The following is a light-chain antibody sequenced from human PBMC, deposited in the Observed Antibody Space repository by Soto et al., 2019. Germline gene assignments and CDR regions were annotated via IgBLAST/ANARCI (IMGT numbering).Light chain of an antibody. CDR2: GAS. CDR3: QQYGASLGT. V-gene: IGKV3-20*01. Sequence: LSGKASQAVTSKFLAWYQQKPGQPPRLLILGASTRATGIADRFSGSGSGTVFFLTIGGMEPESVASSFCQQYGASLGTIGGGTKVDIK. J-gene: IGKJ4*01. CDR1: QAVTSKF.